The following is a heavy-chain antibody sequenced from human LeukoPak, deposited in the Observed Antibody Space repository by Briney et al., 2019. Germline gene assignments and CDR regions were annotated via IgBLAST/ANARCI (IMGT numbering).Heavy chain of an antibody. CDR2: ISDSGNT. CDR1: GDSISSYS. V-gene: IGHV4-59*01. J-gene: IGHJ4*02. Sequence: SETLSLTCTVSGDSISSYSWTWIRQPPGKGLEWIGYISDSGNTNYNPSLKSRVTMSMDTSKNQFSLKLSSVTAAGTAVYYCARVSIYDILTGYYLGGATFDYWGQGTLVTVSS. D-gene: IGHD3-9*01. CDR3: ARVSIYDILTGYYLGGATFDY.